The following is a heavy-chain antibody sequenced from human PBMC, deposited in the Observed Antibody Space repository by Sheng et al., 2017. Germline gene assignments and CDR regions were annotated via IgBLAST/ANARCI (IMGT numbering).Heavy chain of an antibody. Sequence: QLQLQESGPGLVKPSETLSLTCTVSGGSISSSSYYWGWIRQPPGKGLEWIGSIYYSGSTYYNPSLKSRVTISVDTSKNQFSLKLSSVTAADTAVYYCARGPYYYGMDVWGQGTTVTGLL. CDR3: ARGPYYYGMDV. V-gene: IGHV4-39*07. CDR1: GGSISSSSYY. J-gene: IGHJ6*02. CDR2: IYYSGST.